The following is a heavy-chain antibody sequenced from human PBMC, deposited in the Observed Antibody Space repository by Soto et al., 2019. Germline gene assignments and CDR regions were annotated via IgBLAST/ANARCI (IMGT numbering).Heavy chain of an antibody. CDR3: TTGGRVVWKIVVVISRIRLYGMDV. D-gene: IGHD3-22*01. J-gene: IGHJ6*02. Sequence: GGSLRLSCAASGFTFSNAWMNCVRQAPGKELEWVGRIKSKTDGGTTDYAAPVKGRFTISRDDSKNTLFLQMNSLKTEDTAVYYCTTGGRVVWKIVVVISRIRLYGMDVWGQGTTVTVSS. CDR2: IKSKTDGGTT. CDR1: GFTFSNAW. V-gene: IGHV3-15*07.